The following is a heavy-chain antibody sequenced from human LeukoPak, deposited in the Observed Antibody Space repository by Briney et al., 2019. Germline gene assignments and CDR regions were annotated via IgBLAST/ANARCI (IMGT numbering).Heavy chain of an antibody. D-gene: IGHD1-26*01. CDR2: ITTSSSYT. J-gene: IGHJ6*03. V-gene: IGHV3-21*01. CDR3: ARDPYSGAYGNTYYYFMDV. Sequence: GGSLRLSCEAFGFSFSSYNMDWVRQTSGKGLEWISSITTSSSYTFYADSVKGRFTISRDNARNSLYLQMNSLTAEDTAVYYCARDPYSGAYGNTYYYFMDVWGKGTTVTISS. CDR1: GFSFSSYN.